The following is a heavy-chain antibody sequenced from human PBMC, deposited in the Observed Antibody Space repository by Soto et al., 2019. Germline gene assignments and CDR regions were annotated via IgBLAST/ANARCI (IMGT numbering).Heavy chain of an antibody. V-gene: IGHV3-15*07. CDR2: IKSNSDNGTS. D-gene: IGHD6-19*01. CDR1: GFSLTNAW. CDR3: ATHCGAYSSGWP. Sequence: EVQLVESGGGLVEPGGSLRLSCAASGFSLTNAWMNWVRQAPGKGLEWVGRIKSNSDNGTSEYAAPVKGRFTISRDDSKNMLYLEMDSLKPEDTGIYYCATHCGAYSSGWPWGQGTLVTVSS. J-gene: IGHJ5*02.